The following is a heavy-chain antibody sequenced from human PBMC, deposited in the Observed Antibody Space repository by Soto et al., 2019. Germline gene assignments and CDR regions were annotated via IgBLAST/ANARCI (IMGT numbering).Heavy chain of an antibody. CDR3: ARPLWRDYYNWGYFDL. D-gene: IGHD3-22*01. J-gene: IGHJ2*01. Sequence: QVQLVESGGGVVQPGRSLRLSCAASGFTFSSYAMHWVRQAPGKGLEWVAVISYDGSNKYYADSVKGRFTISRDNSKNTLYLQMNILRTEDTAVYYCARPLWRDYYNWGYFDLWGRGTLVTVSS. CDR2: ISYDGSNK. CDR1: GFTFSSYA. V-gene: IGHV3-30-3*01.